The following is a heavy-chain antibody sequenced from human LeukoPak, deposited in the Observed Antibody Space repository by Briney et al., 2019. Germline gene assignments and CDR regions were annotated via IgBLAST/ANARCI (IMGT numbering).Heavy chain of an antibody. CDR3: ARDERYCSGGSCYPGAFDI. V-gene: IGHV4-59*01. Sequence: PSETLPLTCTVSSGSISSYYWSWIRQPPGKGLEWIGYIYYSGSTNYNPSLKSRVTISVDTSKKQFSLKLSSVTAADTAVYYCARDERYCSGGSCYPGAFDIWGQGTMVTVSS. CDR2: IYYSGST. J-gene: IGHJ3*02. D-gene: IGHD2-15*01. CDR1: SGSISSYY.